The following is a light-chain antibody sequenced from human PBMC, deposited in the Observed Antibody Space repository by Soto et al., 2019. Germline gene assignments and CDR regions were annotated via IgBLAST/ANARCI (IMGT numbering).Light chain of an antibody. CDR3: QQYGSSPLT. V-gene: IGKV3-20*01. Sequence: EIVLTQSPGTLSLSPGERATLSCRASQSVSSSYLAWYQQKPGQAPRLLIYAASSRATDIPDRFSASGSGTDFTLTISGLEPEDFAVYYCQQYGSSPLTFGGGTKV. CDR2: AAS. J-gene: IGKJ4*01. CDR1: QSVSSSY.